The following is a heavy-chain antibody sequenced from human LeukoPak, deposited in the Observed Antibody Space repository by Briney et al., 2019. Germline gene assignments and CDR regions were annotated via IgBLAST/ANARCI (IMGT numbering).Heavy chain of an antibody. D-gene: IGHD1-26*01. CDR3: ARDKSGSYSAQWFDP. Sequence: SETLSLTCTVSGYSISSGYYWGWIRQPPGKGLEWIGSIYHSGSTYYNPSLKSRVTISVGTSKNQFSLKLSSVTAADTAVYYCARDKSGSYSAQWFDPWGQGTLVTVSS. V-gene: IGHV4-38-2*02. J-gene: IGHJ5*02. CDR1: GYSISSGYY. CDR2: IYHSGST.